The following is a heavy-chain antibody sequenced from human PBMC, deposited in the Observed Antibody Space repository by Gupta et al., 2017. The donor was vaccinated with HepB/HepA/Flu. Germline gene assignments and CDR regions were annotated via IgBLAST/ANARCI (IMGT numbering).Heavy chain of an antibody. J-gene: IGHJ3*02. CDR2: ISWNSGSI. CDR1: GFTFDDYA. CDR3: AKASQSVALSEDAFDI. D-gene: IGHD2-15*01. V-gene: IGHV3-9*01. Sequence: EVQLVESGGGLVQPGRSLRLSCAASGFTFDDYAMHWVRQAPGKGLEWVSGISWNSGSIGYADSVKGRFTISRDNAKNSLYLQMNSLRAEDTALYYCAKASQSVALSEDAFDIWGQGTMVTVSS.